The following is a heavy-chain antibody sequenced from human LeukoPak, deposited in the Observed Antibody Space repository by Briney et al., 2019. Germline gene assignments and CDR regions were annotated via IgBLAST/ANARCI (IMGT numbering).Heavy chain of an antibody. V-gene: IGHV3-30*02. D-gene: IGHD4-17*01. CDR1: GFTFSSYG. CDR3: AKDRDYGDYVHFDY. CDR2: IRYDGSNK. Sequence: GGSLRLSCAASGFTFSSYGMHWVRQAPGKGLEWVAFIRYDGSNKYYAVSVKGRFTISRDNSKNTLYLQMNSLRAEDTAVYYCAKDRDYGDYVHFDYWGQGTLVTVSS. J-gene: IGHJ4*02.